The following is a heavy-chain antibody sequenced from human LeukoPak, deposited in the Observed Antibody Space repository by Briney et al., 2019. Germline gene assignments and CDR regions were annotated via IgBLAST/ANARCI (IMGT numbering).Heavy chain of an antibody. CDR2: ISWNSGSI. Sequence: GRSLRLSCAASGFTFDDYAMHWVRQAPGKGLEWVSGISWNSGSIGYADSVKGRFTISRDNAKNSLYLQMNSLRAEDTALYYCARAGGSSSGWLDPWGQGILVTVSS. J-gene: IGHJ5*02. CDR3: ARAGGSSSGWLDP. CDR1: GFTFDDYA. D-gene: IGHD6-6*01. V-gene: IGHV3-9*01.